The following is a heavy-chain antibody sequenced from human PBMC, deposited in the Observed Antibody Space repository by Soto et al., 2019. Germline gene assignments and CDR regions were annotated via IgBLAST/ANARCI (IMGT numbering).Heavy chain of an antibody. CDR1: GFVFRSYW. CDR2: INQDGSEK. V-gene: IGHV3-7*01. D-gene: IGHD3-16*01. CDR3: ARDGVAAGLYLDN. Sequence: GCLLLAGSAYGFVFRSYWMSWVRQAPGKGLEWVANINQDGSEKYYVDSVRGRFIIPRDNAENSLYFQMNSLRAEDTALYYCARDGVAAGLYLDNGVQGTLVTVYS. J-gene: IGHJ4*02.